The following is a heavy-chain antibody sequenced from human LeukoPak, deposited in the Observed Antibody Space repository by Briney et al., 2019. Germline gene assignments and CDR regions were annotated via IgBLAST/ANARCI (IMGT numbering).Heavy chain of an antibody. CDR1: GDSISSGGYY. CDR2: IYYSGST. D-gene: IGHD6-13*01. CDR3: ARVGAAAGTLLFDY. V-gene: IGHV4-61*08. Sequence: PSETLSLTCAVSGDSISSGGYYWSWIRQHPGKALEWIGYIYYSGSTNYNPSLKSRVTISVDTSKNQFSLKLSSVTAADTAVYYCARVGAAAGTLLFDYWGQGTLVTVSS. J-gene: IGHJ4*02.